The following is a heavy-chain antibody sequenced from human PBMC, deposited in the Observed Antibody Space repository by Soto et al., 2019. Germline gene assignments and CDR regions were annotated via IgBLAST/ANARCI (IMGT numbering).Heavy chain of an antibody. J-gene: IGHJ6*02. CDR1: GGSFSGYS. D-gene: IGHD3-3*01. CDR2: INHSGTT. V-gene: IGHV4-34*01. Sequence: QVQLQQWGGGLLKPSETLSLTCAVYGGSFSGYSWTWLRQPPGKGLEWIGEINHSGTTDYNPALKSRVTMSVDTSKNQFSLRVTSVTAADTAVYYCARARFDSWSHTYYGLDVWGQGTTVTVSS. CDR3: ARARFDSWSHTYYGLDV.